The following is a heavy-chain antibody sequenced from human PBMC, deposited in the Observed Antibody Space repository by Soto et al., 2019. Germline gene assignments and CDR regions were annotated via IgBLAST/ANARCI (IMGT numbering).Heavy chain of an antibody. D-gene: IGHD2-21*01. J-gene: IGHJ5*02. CDR1: GFTFTTYG. V-gene: IGHV3-48*02. CDR3: ARVWRFWFDP. Sequence: GGSLRLSCAASGFTFTTYGMSWVRQAPGKGLEWVSYISTSSSTTYYADSVKGRFTISRDNAKNSLYLQMNSLRDEDTAVYYCARVWRFWFDPWGQGALVTVSS. CDR2: ISTSSSTT.